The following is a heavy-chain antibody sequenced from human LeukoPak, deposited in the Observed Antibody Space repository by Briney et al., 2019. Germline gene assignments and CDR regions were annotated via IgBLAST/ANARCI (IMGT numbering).Heavy chain of an antibody. CDR3: ARGGATTLFDY. CDR1: GFTFSSYA. CDR2: ITSNGDKT. V-gene: IGHV3-64*01. J-gene: IGHJ4*02. D-gene: IGHD1-26*01. Sequence: GGSLRLSCAASGFTFSSYAMHWVRQAPGKGLGYVSAITSNGDKTYYGNSVKGRFTISRDNSKNTLYLQMGSLSIEDVAVYYCARGGATTLFDYWGQGTLVTVSS.